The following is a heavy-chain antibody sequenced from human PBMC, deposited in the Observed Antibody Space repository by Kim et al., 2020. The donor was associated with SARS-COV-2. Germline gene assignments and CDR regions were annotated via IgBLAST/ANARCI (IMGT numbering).Heavy chain of an antibody. CDR2: ISGSGGST. V-gene: IGHV3-23*01. D-gene: IGHD5-12*01. CDR3: AKVFFDSGYERDY. J-gene: IGHJ4*02. Sequence: GGSLRLSCAASGFTFSSYAMSWVRQAPGKGREWGSAISGSGGSTYYADSVKGRFTISRDNSKNTLYLQMNSLRAEDTAVYYCAKVFFDSGYERDYWGQGTLVTVSS. CDR1: GFTFSSYA.